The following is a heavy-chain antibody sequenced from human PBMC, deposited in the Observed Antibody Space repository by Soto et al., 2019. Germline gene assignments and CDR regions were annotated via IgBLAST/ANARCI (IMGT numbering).Heavy chain of an antibody. J-gene: IGHJ6*03. CDR3: AKDGITIFGVVIKGRYYYYYMDV. CDR1: GFTFSSYA. V-gene: IGHV3-23*01. Sequence: GGSLRLSCAASGFTFSSYAMSWVRQAPGKGLEWVSAISGSGGSTYYADSVKGRFTISRDNSKNTLYLQMNSLRAEDTAVYYCAKDGITIFGVVIKGRYYYYYMDVWGKGTTVTVSS. CDR2: ISGSGGST. D-gene: IGHD3-3*01.